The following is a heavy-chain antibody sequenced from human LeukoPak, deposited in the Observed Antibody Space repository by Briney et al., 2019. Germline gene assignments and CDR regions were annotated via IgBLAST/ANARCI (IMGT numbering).Heavy chain of an antibody. Sequence: PSETLSLTCTVSGGSISSGGYYWSWIRQHPGKGLEWIGYIYYSGSTYYNPSLKSRVTISVDTSKNQFSLKLSSVTAADTAVYYCARNNIWFGELLYYFDYWGQGTLVTVSS. CDR1: GGSISSGGYY. CDR3: ARNNIWFGELLYYFDY. V-gene: IGHV4-31*03. D-gene: IGHD3-10*01. J-gene: IGHJ4*02. CDR2: IYYSGST.